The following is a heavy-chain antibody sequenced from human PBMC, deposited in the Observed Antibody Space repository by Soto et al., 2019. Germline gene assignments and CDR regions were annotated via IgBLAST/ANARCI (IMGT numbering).Heavy chain of an antibody. Sequence: GGSLRLSCAASGFTFSSYGMHWVRQAPGKGLEWVAVIWYDGSNKYYADSVKGRFTISRDNSKNTLYLQMNSLRAEDTAVYYCARNEDYGSYFDYWGQGTLVTVSP. CDR1: GFTFSSYG. CDR3: ARNEDYGSYFDY. D-gene: IGHD4-17*01. J-gene: IGHJ4*02. V-gene: IGHV3-33*01. CDR2: IWYDGSNK.